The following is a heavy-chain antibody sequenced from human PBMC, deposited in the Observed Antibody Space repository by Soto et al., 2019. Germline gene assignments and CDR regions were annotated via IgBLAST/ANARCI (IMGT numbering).Heavy chain of an antibody. CDR3: ARLSVLRYFDWSYYFDY. CDR2: IYYSGST. V-gene: IGHV4-39*01. CDR1: GGSISSSSYY. D-gene: IGHD3-9*01. J-gene: IGHJ4*02. Sequence: QLQLQESGPGLVKPSETLSLTCTVSGGSISSSSYYWGWIRQPPGKGLEWIGSIYYSGSTYYNPSLKSRVTLSVDTSKNQFSLKLSSVTAADTAVYYCARLSVLRYFDWSYYFDYWGQGTLVTVSS.